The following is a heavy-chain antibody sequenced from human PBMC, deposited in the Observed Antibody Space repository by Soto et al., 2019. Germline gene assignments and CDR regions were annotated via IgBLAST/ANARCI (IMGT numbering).Heavy chain of an antibody. V-gene: IGHV1-3*01. Sequence: ASVKASSKASGYAFVTYSIYWLRQAPGQRLEWMAWINVGNGNTKYSQKVQGRVTMTTDTSTNTVYMELRSLTSDDTAVYYCSTDQSFDRNYYYGIDVWGQGTTVPVSS. CDR1: GYAFVTYS. CDR3: STDQSFDRNYYYGIDV. J-gene: IGHJ6*02. CDR2: INVGNGNT.